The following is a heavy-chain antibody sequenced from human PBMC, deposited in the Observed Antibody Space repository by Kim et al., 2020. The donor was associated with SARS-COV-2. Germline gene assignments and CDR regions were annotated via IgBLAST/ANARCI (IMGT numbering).Heavy chain of an antibody. CDR1: GGSISSSSYY. CDR2: IYYSGST. Sequence: SETLSLTCTVSGGSISSSSYYWGWIRQPPGKGLEWIGSIYYSGSTYYNPSLKSRVTISVDTSKNQFSLKLSSVTAADTAVYYCASLRRGAVAGIIGTSNNWFDPWGHGTLVTVSS. J-gene: IGHJ5*02. V-gene: IGHV4-39*01. D-gene: IGHD6-19*01. CDR3: ASLRRGAVAGIIGTSNNWFDP.